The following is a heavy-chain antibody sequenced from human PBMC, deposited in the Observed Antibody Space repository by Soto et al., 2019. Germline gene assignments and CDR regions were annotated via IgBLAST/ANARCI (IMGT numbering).Heavy chain of an antibody. V-gene: IGHV3-7*01. Sequence: EVQLVESGGGLVQPGGSLRLSCAASGFSFSSYWMSWVRQAPGKGLEWVANIKQDGSDKYYVDSVKGRFTISRDNAKNSLYLQMNSLRAEDTAVYYCARDLSFGDVGAFDIWGQGTMVTVSS. J-gene: IGHJ3*02. CDR1: GFSFSSYW. CDR3: ARDLSFGDVGAFDI. D-gene: IGHD3-16*01. CDR2: IKQDGSDK.